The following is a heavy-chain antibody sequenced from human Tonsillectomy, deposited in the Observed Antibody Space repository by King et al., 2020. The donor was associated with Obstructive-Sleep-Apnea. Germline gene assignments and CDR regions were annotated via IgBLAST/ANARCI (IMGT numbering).Heavy chain of an antibody. J-gene: IGHJ6*02. CDR2: ISYDGSNK. D-gene: IGHD5/OR15-5a*01. V-gene: IGHV3-30*18. CDR3: AKRGVSTGRYYGMDV. CDR1: GFPFSSYG. Sequence: VQLVESGGGVVQPGRSLRLSCATSGFPFSSYGMHWVRPAPGKGLEWVAVISYDGSNKYYADSVKGRFTISRDTSKNTLYLQMNSLRAEDTAVYYCAKRGVSTGRYYGMDVWGQGTTVTVSS.